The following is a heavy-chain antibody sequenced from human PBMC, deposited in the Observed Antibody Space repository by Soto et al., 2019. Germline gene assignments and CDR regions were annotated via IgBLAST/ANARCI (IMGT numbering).Heavy chain of an antibody. V-gene: IGHV1-69*02. CDR2: IIPIVPMT. J-gene: IGHJ5*02. CDR3: SFCHGFWFDR. CDR1: GGTFNTYT. Sequence: QVQLVQSAAEVRKPGSSVKVSCKASGGTFNTYTITWVRQAPGQGLEWMGRIIPIVPMTNYTQKLQDRITITASTSRSRVYLQLSSLRSADPDVYDYSFCHGFWFDRWGQGTLVTVSS. D-gene: IGHD3-10*01.